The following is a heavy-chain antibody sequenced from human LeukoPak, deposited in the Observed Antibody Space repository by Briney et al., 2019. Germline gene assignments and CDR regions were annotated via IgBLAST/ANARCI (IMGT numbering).Heavy chain of an antibody. V-gene: IGHV4-59*08. J-gene: IGHJ4*02. CDR3: ARLGFCRGDNCLDDY. CDR1: GGSISPYY. Sequence: PSETLSLTCTVSGGSISPYYWSWIRQPPGKGLEYVGYIYYSGGTNYNPSLKSRVTISLDTSKSQYSLKLSSVTATDTAVYYCARLGFCRGDNCLDDYWGQGTLVTVSS. D-gene: IGHD2-15*01. CDR2: IYYSGGT.